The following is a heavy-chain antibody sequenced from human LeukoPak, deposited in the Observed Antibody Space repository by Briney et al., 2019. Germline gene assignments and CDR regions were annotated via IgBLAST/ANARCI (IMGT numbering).Heavy chain of an antibody. V-gene: IGHV4-34*01. CDR1: GGSFSGYY. J-gene: IGHJ5*02. D-gene: IGHD2-21*02. CDR2: INHSGST. CDR3: ARGYCGGDCSLKNWFDP. Sequence: SETLSLTCAVHGGSFSGYYWSWIRQPPGKGLEWIGEINHSGSTNYNPSLKSRVTISIDTSKNQFSLKLSSVTAADTAVYYCARGYCGGDCSLKNWFDPWGQGTLVTVSS.